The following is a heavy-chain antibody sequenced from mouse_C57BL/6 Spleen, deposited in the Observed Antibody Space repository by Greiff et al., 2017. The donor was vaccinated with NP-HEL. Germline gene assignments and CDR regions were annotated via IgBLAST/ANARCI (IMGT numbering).Heavy chain of an antibody. V-gene: IGHV1-64*01. CDR3: ARLPYYYAMDY. CDR1: GYTFTSYW. CDR2: IHPNSGST. Sequence: QVQLQQPGAELVKPGASVKLSCKASGYTFTSYWMHWVKQRPGQGLEWIGMIHPNSGSTNYNEKFKSKATLTVDKSSSTAYMQLSSLTSEDSAVYYCARLPYYYAMDYWGQGTSGTVSS. J-gene: IGHJ4*01.